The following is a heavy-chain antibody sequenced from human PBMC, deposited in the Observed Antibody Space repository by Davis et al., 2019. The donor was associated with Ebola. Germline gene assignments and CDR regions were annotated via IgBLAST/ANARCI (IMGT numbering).Heavy chain of an antibody. J-gene: IGHJ4*02. CDR3: AKKSGYYGSGSQYYFDY. CDR2: ISGSGGNT. Sequence: GGSLRLSCAASGFTFSSYAMSWVRQAPGKGLEWVSAISGSGGNTYYADSVKGRFTISRDNSKNTLYLQMNSLRAEDTAVYYCAKKSGYYGSGSQYYFDYWGQGTLVTVSS. CDR1: GFTFSSYA. V-gene: IGHV3-23*01. D-gene: IGHD3-10*01.